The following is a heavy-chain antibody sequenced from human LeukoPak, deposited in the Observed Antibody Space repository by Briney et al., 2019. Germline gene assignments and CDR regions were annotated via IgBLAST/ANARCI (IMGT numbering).Heavy chain of an antibody. J-gene: IGHJ4*02. CDR3: ARDRGSSCFDY. D-gene: IGHD6-13*01. CDR2: ISYDGSNK. Sequence: PGGSLRLSCAASGFTFRSYAMHWVRQAPGKGLEWVAVISYDGSNKYYADSVKGRFTISRDNSKNTLYLQMNSLRAEDTAVYYCARDRGSSCFDYWGQGTLVTVSS. CDR1: GFTFRSYA. V-gene: IGHV3-30-3*01.